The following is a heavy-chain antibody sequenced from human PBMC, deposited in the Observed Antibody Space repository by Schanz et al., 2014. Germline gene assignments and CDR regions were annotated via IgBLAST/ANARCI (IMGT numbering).Heavy chain of an antibody. CDR1: GFTFSSYA. CDR2: ISGSGGST. D-gene: IGHD6-13*01. Sequence: VQLVESGGGVVQPGRSLRLSCAASGFTFSSYALHWVRQAPGKGLEWVSAISGSGGSTYYADSVKGRFTISGDSSKNTLFLQINSLRAEDTAVYYCAKSQGSSCDAWGQGTLVTVSS. J-gene: IGHJ5*02. V-gene: IGHV3-23*04. CDR3: AKSQGSSCDA.